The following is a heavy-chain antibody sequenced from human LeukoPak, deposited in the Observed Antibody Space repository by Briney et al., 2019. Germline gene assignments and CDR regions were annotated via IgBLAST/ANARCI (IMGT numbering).Heavy chain of an antibody. V-gene: IGHV4-39*01. CDR1: GGSISRTSTY. D-gene: IGHD4-17*01. Sequence: SETLSLSCTVSGGSISRTSTYWGWIRQPPGKGLEYIGNIYFSGRTYHNPSLKSRVTISVDTSQNQFSLKLTSVTAADSAVYFCAKGGGDTDYFDYWGQGTLVTVSS. CDR3: AKGGGDTDYFDY. J-gene: IGHJ4*02. CDR2: IYFSGRT.